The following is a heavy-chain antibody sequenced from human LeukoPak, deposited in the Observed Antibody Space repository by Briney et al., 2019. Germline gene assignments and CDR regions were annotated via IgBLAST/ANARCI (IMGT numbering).Heavy chain of an antibody. CDR3: ARDRGYYYDSSGYAPFDY. V-gene: IGHV1-18*01. CDR1: GYTFTSYG. J-gene: IGHJ4*02. CDR2: ISAYNGNT. Sequence: EASVKVSCKASGYTFTSYGISWVRQAPGQGLEWMGWISAYNGNTNYAQKLQGRVTMTTDTSTSTAYMELRSLRSDDTAVYYCARDRGYYYDSSGYAPFDYWGQGTLVTVSS. D-gene: IGHD3-22*01.